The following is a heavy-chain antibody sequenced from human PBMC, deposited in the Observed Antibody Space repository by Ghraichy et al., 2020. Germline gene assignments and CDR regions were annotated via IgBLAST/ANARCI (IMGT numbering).Heavy chain of an antibody. J-gene: IGHJ4*02. V-gene: IGHV1-18*04. CDR3: ATGLACYYDSSGCYYFDY. CDR2: INGYGGNT. CDR1: GYTFTSYG. Sequence: ASVKVSCKASGYTFTSYGISWVRQAPGQGLEWMGWINGYGGNTDYAQKFQGRVTMTTDTSTSTAYMELRSLRSDDTAVYYCATGLACYYDSSGCYYFDYWDQATLVTVSS. D-gene: IGHD3-22*01.